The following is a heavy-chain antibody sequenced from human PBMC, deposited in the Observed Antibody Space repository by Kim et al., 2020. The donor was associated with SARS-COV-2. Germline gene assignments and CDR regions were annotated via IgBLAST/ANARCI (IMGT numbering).Heavy chain of an antibody. D-gene: IGHD6-19*01. V-gene: IGHV6-1*01. CDR3: ARDRQRAGTGVDY. Sequence: PQAVKDRTTTTPDTSKNPFSLQLNSVTPEDTAVYYCARDRQRAGTGVDYWGQGTLVTVSS. J-gene: IGHJ4*02.